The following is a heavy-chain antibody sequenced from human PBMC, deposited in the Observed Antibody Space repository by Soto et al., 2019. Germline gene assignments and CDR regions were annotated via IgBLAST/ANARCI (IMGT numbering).Heavy chain of an antibody. CDR1: VFSFSTYS. V-gene: IGHV3-23*01. Sequence: WWSLRLSCSDSVFSFSTYSMSWVRQTPGKGLEWVSAITATGDRTYYADSVTGRFTISRDNSKKTHYLQMTSLRAEDTAIYYCATMNGYFEYWGQGTPVTVSS. CDR3: ATMNGYFEY. J-gene: IGHJ4*02. CDR2: ITATGDRT. D-gene: IGHD3-22*01.